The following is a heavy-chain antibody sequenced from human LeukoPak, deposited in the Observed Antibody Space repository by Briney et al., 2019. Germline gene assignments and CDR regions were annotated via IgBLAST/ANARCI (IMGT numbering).Heavy chain of an antibody. CDR2: IRSKANSYAT. D-gene: IGHD2-15*01. J-gene: IGHJ5*02. CDR3: TRHCSGGSCYSVDWFDP. Sequence: GGSLRFSCAASGFTFSGSAMHWVRQASGKGLEWVGRIRSKANSYATAYAASVKGRFTISRDDSKNTAYLQMNSLKTEDTAVYYCTRHCSGGSCYSVDWFDPWGQGTLVTVSS. V-gene: IGHV3-73*01. CDR1: GFTFSGSA.